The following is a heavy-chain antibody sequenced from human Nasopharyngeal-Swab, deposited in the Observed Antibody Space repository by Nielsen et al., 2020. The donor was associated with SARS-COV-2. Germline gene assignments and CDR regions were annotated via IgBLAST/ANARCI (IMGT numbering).Heavy chain of an antibody. CDR2: IYYSGST. CDR3: ASPGVGATTFDY. V-gene: IGHV4-39*01. Sequence: RQAPGKGLEWIGNIYYSGSTYYNPSLKSRVTISVDTSKNQFSLKLSSVTAADTAVYYCASPGVGATTFDYWGQGTLVTVSS. J-gene: IGHJ4*02. D-gene: IGHD1-26*01.